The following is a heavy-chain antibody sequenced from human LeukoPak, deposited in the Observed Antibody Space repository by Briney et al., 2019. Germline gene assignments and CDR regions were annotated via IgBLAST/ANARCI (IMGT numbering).Heavy chain of an antibody. D-gene: IGHD2-8*01. CDR2: IGYDGSKK. Sequence: GGSLRLSCAASGFTFTSYGIHWVRQAPGKGLEWVAFIGYDGSKKYYGDSVKGRFTISRDNSKNTLYLQMNSLRAEDTAVYYCTRDGEYCTNGVCYDVPDYWGQGTLVTVSS. J-gene: IGHJ4*02. CDR1: GFTFTSYG. V-gene: IGHV3-30*02. CDR3: TRDGEYCTNGVCYDVPDY.